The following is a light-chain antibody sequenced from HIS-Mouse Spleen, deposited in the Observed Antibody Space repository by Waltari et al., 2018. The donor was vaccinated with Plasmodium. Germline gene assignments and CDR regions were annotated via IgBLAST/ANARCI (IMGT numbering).Light chain of an antibody. CDR3: QQSYSTPPT. CDR1: QSISSY. J-gene: IGKJ4*01. CDR2: AAT. V-gene: IGKV1-39*01. Sequence: DIQMTQSPSSLSASVGDRVTITCRASQSISSYVNWYQQKPGEAAKLLISAATSLQSGVPSRFSGSGSRTDFTLTISSLQAEDFATYYCQQSYSTPPTFGGGTKVEIK.